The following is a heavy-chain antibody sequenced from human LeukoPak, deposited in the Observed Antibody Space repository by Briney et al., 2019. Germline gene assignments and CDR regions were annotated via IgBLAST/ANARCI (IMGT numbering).Heavy chain of an antibody. D-gene: IGHD1-1*01. J-gene: IGHJ3*02. CDR3: ATQDEERPVTSYDAFDI. V-gene: IGHV1-69*13. CDR2: IIPIFGTA. CDR1: GGTFSSYA. Sequence: SVKVSCKASGGTFSSYAISWVRQAPGQGLEWMGGIIPIFGTANYAQKFQGRVTITADESTSTAYMELSSLRSEDTAVYYCATQDEERPVTSYDAFDIRGQGTMVTVSS.